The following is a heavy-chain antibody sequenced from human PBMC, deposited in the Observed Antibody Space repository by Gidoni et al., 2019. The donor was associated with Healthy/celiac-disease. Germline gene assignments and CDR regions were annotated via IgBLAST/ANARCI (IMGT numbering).Heavy chain of an antibody. CDR2: IYYSGST. D-gene: IGHD2-15*01. V-gene: IGHV4-39*01. CDR1: GGSLRSSSYY. J-gene: IGHJ3*02. Sequence: QLQLQESGPGLVKPSETLSLTCAVSGGSLRSSSYYWGWIRQPPGKGLEWIGSIYYSGSTYYNPSLKSRVTISVDTSKNQFSLKLSSVTAADTAVYYCARRYSRGAFDIWGQGTMVTVSS. CDR3: ARRYSRGAFDI.